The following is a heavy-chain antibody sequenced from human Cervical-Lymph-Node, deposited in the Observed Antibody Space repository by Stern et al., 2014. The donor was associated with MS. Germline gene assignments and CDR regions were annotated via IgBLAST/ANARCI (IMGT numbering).Heavy chain of an antibody. D-gene: IGHD2-8*02. Sequence: VHLVESGGGLVKPGGSLRLSCAASGFTFGADFMTWIRQAPGTGLEWVSYISSSGSTVHYADSVKGRFTISRDNANNSLYLQMNSLRAEDTAVYYCASEKCTSASCFLSWGQGALVTVSS. CDR1: GFTFGADF. J-gene: IGHJ4*02. V-gene: IGHV3-11*01. CDR2: ISSSGSTV. CDR3: ASEKCTSASCFLS.